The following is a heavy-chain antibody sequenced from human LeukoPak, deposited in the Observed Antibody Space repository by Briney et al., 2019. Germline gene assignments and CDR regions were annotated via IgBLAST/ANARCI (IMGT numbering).Heavy chain of an antibody. Sequence: QAGGSLRLSCAASGFTFSNYAMSWVRRAPGKGLEWVSSISSSGGSTYYADSVKGRFTISRDISKNTLYLQMNSLRVEDTAVYYCAKEGGYCSGVSCYFDYWGQGTLVTVSS. V-gene: IGHV3-23*01. J-gene: IGHJ4*02. CDR2: ISSSGGST. CDR3: AKEGGYCSGVSCYFDY. D-gene: IGHD2-15*01. CDR1: GFTFSNYA.